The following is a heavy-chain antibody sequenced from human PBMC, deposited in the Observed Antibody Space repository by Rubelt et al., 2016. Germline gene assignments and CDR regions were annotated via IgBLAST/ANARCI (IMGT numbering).Heavy chain of an antibody. CDR1: GYTFTSYG. V-gene: IGHV1-18*01. CDR2: ISAYNGNT. CDR3: ARCYGSGSYGNWFDP. J-gene: IGHJ5*02. D-gene: IGHD3-10*01. Sequence: QVQLVQSGAEVKKPGASVKVSCKASGYTFTSYGISWVRQAPGQGLEWMGWISAYNGNTNYAQKLQGRVPMTPDKPTSTAYMELRSLRSDDTAVYYCARCYGSGSYGNWFDPWGQGTLVTVSS.